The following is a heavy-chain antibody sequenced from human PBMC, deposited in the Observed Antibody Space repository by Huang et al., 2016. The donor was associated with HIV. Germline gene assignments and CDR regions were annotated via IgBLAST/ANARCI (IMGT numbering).Heavy chain of an antibody. CDR2: IYWNDDK. J-gene: IGHJ6*02. Sequence: QITLKESGPTLVKPTQTLTLTCTFSGFSLSTSGVVVGWIRQPPGKALEWLALIYWNDDKRYSQSLKSRLTITKDTAKNQVVLTMTNMDPVDTATYYCAHSGYWPPYYYGMDVWGQGTTVTVSS. CDR3: AHSGYWPPYYYGMDV. CDR1: GFSLSTSGVV. V-gene: IGHV2-5*01. D-gene: IGHD6-25*01.